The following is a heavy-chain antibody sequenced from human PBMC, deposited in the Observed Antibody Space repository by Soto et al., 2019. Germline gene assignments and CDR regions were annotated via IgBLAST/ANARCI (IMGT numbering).Heavy chain of an antibody. CDR2: INSDGSST. J-gene: IGHJ3*02. CDR3: ARDYPFHYYGSGSYSDAFDI. V-gene: IGHV3-74*01. D-gene: IGHD3-10*01. CDR1: GFTFSSYW. Sequence: GGSLRLSCAASGFTFSSYWMHWVRQAPGKGLVWVSRINSDGSSTSYADSVKGRCTISRDNAKNTLYLQMNSLRAEDTAVYYCARDYPFHYYGSGSYSDAFDIWGQGTMVTVSS.